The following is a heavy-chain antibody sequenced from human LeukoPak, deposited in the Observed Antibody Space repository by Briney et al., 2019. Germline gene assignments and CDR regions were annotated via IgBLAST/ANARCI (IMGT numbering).Heavy chain of an antibody. J-gene: IGHJ4*02. Sequence: GGSLRLSCAASGFTFSSYWMSWVRQAPGKGLEWVANIKQDGSEKFYVDSVKGRFTISRDNDKNSLCLQMNSLRAEDTTVYYCARAVGATHFDYWGQGILVTVSS. D-gene: IGHD1-26*01. V-gene: IGHV3-7*04. CDR1: GFTFSSYW. CDR2: IKQDGSEK. CDR3: ARAVGATHFDY.